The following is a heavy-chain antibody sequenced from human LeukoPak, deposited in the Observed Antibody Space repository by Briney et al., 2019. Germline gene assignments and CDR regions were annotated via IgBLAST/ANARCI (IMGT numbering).Heavy chain of an antibody. CDR2: INEDGSIT. CDR1: GFSFSRYW. D-gene: IGHD1-26*01. CDR3: ARDLSGAWDF. V-gene: IGHV3-74*01. Sequence: GGSLRLSCADSGFSFSRYWMHWVRQVPGKGLVWVSRINEDGSITNYADSVKGRFTISRDNAKRTLYLQVHSLRAEDTAMYYCARDLSGAWDFWGQGTLVTVSS. J-gene: IGHJ4*02.